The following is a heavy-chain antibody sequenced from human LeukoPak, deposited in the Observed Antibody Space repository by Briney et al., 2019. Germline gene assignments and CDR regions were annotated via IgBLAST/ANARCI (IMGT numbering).Heavy chain of an antibody. CDR1: GGSFSGYY. CDR3: ARILNGEPDY. D-gene: IGHD4-17*01. J-gene: IGHJ4*02. CDR2: INHSGST. Sequence: PSETLSLTCAVYGGSFSGYYWSWTRQPPGKGLEWIGEINHSGSTNYNPSLKSRVTISVDTSKNQFSLKLSSVTAADTAVYYCARILNGEPDYWGQGTLVTVSS. V-gene: IGHV4-34*01.